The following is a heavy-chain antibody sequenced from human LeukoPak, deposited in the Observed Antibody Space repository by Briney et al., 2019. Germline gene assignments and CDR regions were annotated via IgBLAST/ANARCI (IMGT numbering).Heavy chain of an antibody. CDR1: GYTFTGYY. CDR3: ARDLESYDFWSGRYYYYYMDV. J-gene: IGHJ6*03. CDR2: INPNSGGT. V-gene: IGHV1-2*02. Sequence: ASVKVSCKASGYTFTGYYMHWVRQAPGQGLEWMGWINPNSGGTNYAQKFQGRVTTTRDTSISTAYMELGRLRSDDTAVYYCARDLESYDFWSGRYYYYYMDVWAKGPRSPSP. D-gene: IGHD3-3*01.